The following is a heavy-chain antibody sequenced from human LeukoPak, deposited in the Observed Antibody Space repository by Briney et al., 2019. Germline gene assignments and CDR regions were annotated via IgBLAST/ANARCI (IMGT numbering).Heavy chain of an antibody. CDR1: GYTFTGYY. Sequence: ASVKVSCKASGYTFTGYYMHWVRQAPGQGLEWMGWINPNSGGTNYAQKFQGRVTMTRDTSISTAYMELSRLRSDDTVVYYCARVGCSGGSCYSMAWFDPWGQGTLVTVSS. CDR3: ARVGCSGGSCYSMAWFDP. D-gene: IGHD2-15*01. J-gene: IGHJ5*02. V-gene: IGHV1-2*02. CDR2: INPNSGGT.